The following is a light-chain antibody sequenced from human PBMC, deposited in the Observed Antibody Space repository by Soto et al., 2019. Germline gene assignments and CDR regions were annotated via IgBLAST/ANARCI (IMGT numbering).Light chain of an antibody. Sequence: EIVLTQSPATLSLSPGERATLSCRASQSVSSYLAWYQQQPGQAPRLLIYDASNRATGAPARFSGSGSGTDFTLTISSLEPEDFAVYYCQQRSDWPYTFGQGTKLEIK. J-gene: IGKJ2*01. CDR1: QSVSSY. CDR3: QQRSDWPYT. V-gene: IGKV3-11*01. CDR2: DAS.